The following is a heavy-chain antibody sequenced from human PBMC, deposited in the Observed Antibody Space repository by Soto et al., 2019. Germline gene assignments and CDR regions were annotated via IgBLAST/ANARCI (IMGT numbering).Heavy chain of an antibody. V-gene: IGHV1-2*02. D-gene: IGHD2-8*01. J-gene: IGHJ4*02. CDR1: AYTFTDYY. CDR2: INPNSGST. Sequence: EASVKVSCKASAYTFTDYYIHWVRQAPGQGLEWMGWINPNSGSTKSTQRFQGSVTMTRDTSISTAYMELTRLRSDDTAVYYCARGGCTDGVCTYYFDSWGQGTLVTVSS. CDR3: ARGGCTDGVCTYYFDS.